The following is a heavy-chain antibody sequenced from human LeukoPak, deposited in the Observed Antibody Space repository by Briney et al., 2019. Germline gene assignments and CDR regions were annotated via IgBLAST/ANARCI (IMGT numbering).Heavy chain of an antibody. CDR3: ARASSYLGAAFDI. J-gene: IGHJ3*02. Sequence: PGGALRLACAASGFTFSDYYMSWIRQAAGKGLQWVAYISSSSSTLYYADSVKGRFTISRDNAKNSLYLQMNSLRAEDTAVYSCARASSYLGAAFDIWGQGTMVTVSS. D-gene: IGHD3-16*01. CDR1: GFTFSDYY. V-gene: IGHV3-11*04. CDR2: ISSSSSTL.